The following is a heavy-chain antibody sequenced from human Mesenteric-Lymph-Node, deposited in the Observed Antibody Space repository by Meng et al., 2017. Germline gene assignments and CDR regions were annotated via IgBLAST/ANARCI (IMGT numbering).Heavy chain of an antibody. J-gene: IGHJ4*02. V-gene: IGHV4-34*01. CDR1: GGSFSGYY. CDR3: ARGGGNSWYIDY. Sequence: QVQLQQWGAGLLKPSETLSLTCAVHGGSFSGYYWSWICQPPGKGLEWIGEINHSGSTNYSPSLKSRVTISVDTSKNQFSLKLSSVTAADTAVYYCARGGGNSWYIDYWGQGTLVTVSS. D-gene: IGHD6-13*01. CDR2: INHSGST.